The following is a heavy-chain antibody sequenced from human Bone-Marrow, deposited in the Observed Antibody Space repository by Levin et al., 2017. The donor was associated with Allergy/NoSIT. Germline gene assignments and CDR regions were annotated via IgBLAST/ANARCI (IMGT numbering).Heavy chain of an antibody. Sequence: GGSLRLSCAASGFTFSNYAMSWVRQAPGKGLEWVSGISGSGGSTYYADSVKGRFTISRDNSKNTLYLQMNSLRAEDTAVYYCAKGRIAAAGRPIFDYWGQGTLVTVSS. CDR2: ISGSGGST. J-gene: IGHJ4*02. CDR3: AKGRIAAAGRPIFDY. CDR1: GFTFSNYA. V-gene: IGHV3-23*01. D-gene: IGHD6-13*01.